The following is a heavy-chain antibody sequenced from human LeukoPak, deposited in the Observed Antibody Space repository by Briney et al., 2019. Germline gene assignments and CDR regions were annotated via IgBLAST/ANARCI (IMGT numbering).Heavy chain of an antibody. V-gene: IGHV1-18*01. CDR1: GYTFTSYG. CDR2: ISAYNGNT. Sequence: ASVKVSCKASGYTFTSYGISWVRQAPGQGLEWMGWISAYNGNTNYAQKLRGRVTMTTDTSTSTAYMELRSLRSDDTAVYYCARDRGSIVGAHHYYYYMDVWGKGTTVTVSS. J-gene: IGHJ6*03. CDR3: ARDRGSIVGAHHYYYYMDV. D-gene: IGHD1-26*01.